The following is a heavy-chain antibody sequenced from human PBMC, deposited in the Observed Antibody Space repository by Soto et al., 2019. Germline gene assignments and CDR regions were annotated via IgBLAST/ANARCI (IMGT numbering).Heavy chain of an antibody. D-gene: IGHD3-3*01. CDR3: ARDQPTIRQDYDFWSGYYRRDYYYGMDV. J-gene: IGHJ6*02. V-gene: IGHV1-2*04. CDR2: INPNSGGT. CDR1: GYTFTGYY. Sequence: ASVKVSCKASGYTFTGYYMHWVRQAPGQGLEWMGWINPNSGGTNYAQKFQGWVTMTRDTSISTAYMELSRLRSDDTAVYYCARDQPTIRQDYDFWSGYYRRDYYYGMDVWGQGTTVTVSS.